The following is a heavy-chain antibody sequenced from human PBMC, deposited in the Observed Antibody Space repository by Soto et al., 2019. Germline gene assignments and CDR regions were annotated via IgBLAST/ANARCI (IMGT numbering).Heavy chain of an antibody. V-gene: IGHV4-31*01. CDR1: VASISSGGNT. J-gene: IGHJ5*02. CDR3: ARSVTP. D-gene: IGHD3-10*01. CDR2: IYSSGST. Sequence: QVQLQGPGPGRVKPSRTLSLACIFPVASISSGGNTWSWFRQHPGKGLEWIGYIYSSGSTYYNPSLKSQVTISVDTSKNQFSLKLSSVTAADTAVYYCARSVTPWGQGTLVTVSS.